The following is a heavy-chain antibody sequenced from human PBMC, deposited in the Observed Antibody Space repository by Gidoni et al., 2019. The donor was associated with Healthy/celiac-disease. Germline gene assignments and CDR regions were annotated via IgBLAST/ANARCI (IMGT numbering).Heavy chain of an antibody. D-gene: IGHD3-16*01. Sequence: EVQLVESGGGLVKPGGSLRLSCAASGFTFSSYSMNWVRQAPGKGLEWVSSISSSSSYIYYADSVKGRFTISRDNAKNSLYLQMNSLRAEDTAVYYCARAKRVGDDYYYGMDVWGQGTTVTVSS. CDR3: ARAKRVGDDYYYGMDV. J-gene: IGHJ6*02. V-gene: IGHV3-21*01. CDR2: ISSSSSYI. CDR1: GFTFSSYS.